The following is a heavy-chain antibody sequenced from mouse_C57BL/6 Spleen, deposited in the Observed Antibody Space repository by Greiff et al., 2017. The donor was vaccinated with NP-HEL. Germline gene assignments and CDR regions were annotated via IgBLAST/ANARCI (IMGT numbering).Heavy chain of an antibody. CDR2: IWWDDDK. D-gene: IGHD2-4*01. Sequence: QVTLKVSGPGILQPSQTLSLTCSFSGFSLSTFGMGVGWLRQPSGEGLEWLAHIWWDDDKYYNPALKSQLSISKDTSKNQVFLKIANVDTADTAAYYCARIGDYDSHAMDYWGQGTSVTVSS. CDR3: ARIGDYDSHAMDY. J-gene: IGHJ4*01. CDR1: GFSLSTFGMG. V-gene: IGHV8-8*01.